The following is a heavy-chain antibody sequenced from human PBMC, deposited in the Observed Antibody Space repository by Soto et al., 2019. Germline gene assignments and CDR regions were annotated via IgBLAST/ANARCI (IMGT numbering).Heavy chain of an antibody. D-gene: IGHD1-26*01. Sequence: GGSLRLSCAASGFTFRSYGMHWVRQAPAKGLEWVAVISYDGSNKYYADSVKGRFTISRDNSKNTLYLQMNSLRAEDTAVYYCAKGGVGSTSNAFECCGQGRMETVSS. CDR1: GFTFRSYG. V-gene: IGHV3-30*18. J-gene: IGHJ3*01. CDR3: AKGGVGSTSNAFEC. CDR2: ISYDGSNK.